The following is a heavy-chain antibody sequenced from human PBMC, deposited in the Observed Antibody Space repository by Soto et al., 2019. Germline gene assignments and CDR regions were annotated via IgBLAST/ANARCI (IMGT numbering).Heavy chain of an antibody. D-gene: IGHD4-17*01. Sequence: PSDTLSLTCSVSGGSISSSSYYCGWIRQPPGKGLEWIGSIYYSGSTYYNPSLKSRVTISVDTSKNQFSLKLSSVTAADTAVYYCASMYGDYVYYWGQGTLVTVSS. CDR3: ASMYGDYVYY. CDR1: GGSISSSSYY. V-gene: IGHV4-39*01. CDR2: IYYSGST. J-gene: IGHJ4*02.